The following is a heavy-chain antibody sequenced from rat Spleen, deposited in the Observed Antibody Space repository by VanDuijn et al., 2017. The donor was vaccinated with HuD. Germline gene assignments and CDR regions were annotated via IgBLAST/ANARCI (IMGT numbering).Heavy chain of an antibody. D-gene: IGHD2-2*01. Sequence: EVQLVESGGGLVQPGRSMKLSCAASGFTFSNSYMAWVRQAPTKGLEWVASILRSGENTYYSDSVKGRFTISRDNAESTLYLQMNRLRSEDSATYYCTGGGIPWYLDFWGPGTMVTVSS. CDR1: GFTFSNSY. CDR3: TGGGIPWYLDF. J-gene: IGHJ1*01. CDR2: ILRSGENT. V-gene: IGHV5-25*01.